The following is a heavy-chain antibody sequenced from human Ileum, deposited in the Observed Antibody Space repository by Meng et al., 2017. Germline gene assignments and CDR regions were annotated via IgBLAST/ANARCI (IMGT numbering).Heavy chain of an antibody. J-gene: IGHJ5*02. V-gene: IGHV1-18*01. CDR2: ISAYNGNT. CDR3: ARGWGGAFDP. CDR1: GYTFTCFG. D-gene: IGHD3-16*01. Sequence: QVQLVQSGADVKQSGASVKVSCMASGYTFTCFGITWVRQAPGQGFEWMGGISAYNGNTNYAHKVQGRVTMTTDTSTSTAYMELRSLRSDGTAVYYCARGWGGAFDPWGQGTLVT.